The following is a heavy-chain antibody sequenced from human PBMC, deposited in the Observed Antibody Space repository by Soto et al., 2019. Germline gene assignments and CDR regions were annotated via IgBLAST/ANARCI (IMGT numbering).Heavy chain of an antibody. CDR1: GFTFSAFW. CDR2: INSDGSRT. CDR3: GRVDFWSGGACAQ. J-gene: IGHJ4*02. V-gene: IGHV3-74*01. Sequence: EVQLVESGGGLVQPGRSLRLSCAASGFTFSAFWVHWVRQAPGRGLVWVAQINSDGSRTTYADSVKGRFTTSRDNAKNTLYLLMNCLRAEGAAVYYCGRVDFWSGGACAQWGLGSLVTVCS. D-gene: IGHD3-3*01.